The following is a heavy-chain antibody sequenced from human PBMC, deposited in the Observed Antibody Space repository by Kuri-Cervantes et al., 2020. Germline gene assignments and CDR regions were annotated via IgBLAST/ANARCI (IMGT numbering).Heavy chain of an antibody. J-gene: IGHJ4*02. CDR1: GYTFTGYY. CDR3: AREGIAVAGHGGYDY. D-gene: IGHD6-19*01. V-gene: IGHV1-2*02. Sequence: ASVKVSCKASGYTFTGYYMHWVRQAPGQGLEWMGWINPNSGGTNYAQKFQGRVTMTRDTSISTAYMELSRLRSDDTAVYHCAREGIAVAGHGGYDYWGQGTLVTVSS. CDR2: INPNSGGT.